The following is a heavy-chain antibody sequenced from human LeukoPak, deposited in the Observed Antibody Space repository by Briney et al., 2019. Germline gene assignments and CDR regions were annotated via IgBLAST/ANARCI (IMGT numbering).Heavy chain of an antibody. CDR3: VREDTPATANY. J-gene: IGHJ4*02. CDR1: GGSISSYY. Sequence: PSETLSLTCTVSGGSISSYYWSWIRQPPGKGLEWIGYIYYSGSTNYNPSLKSRVTISVDTSKNQFSLKLSSVTAADTAVYYCVREDTPATANYWGQGTLDTISS. D-gene: IGHD2-21*02. V-gene: IGHV4-59*01. CDR2: IYYSGST.